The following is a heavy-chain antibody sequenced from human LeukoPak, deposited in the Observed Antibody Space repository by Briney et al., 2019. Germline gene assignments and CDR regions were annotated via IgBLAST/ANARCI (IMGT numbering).Heavy chain of an antibody. CDR2: INHSGST. Sequence: PSETLSLTCAVYGGSFSGYYWSWIRQPPGKGLEWIGEINHSGSTNYNPSLKSRVTISVDTSKNQFSLKLSSVTAADTAVYYCARGQRLQRWLQLGAFDYWGQGTPVTVSS. V-gene: IGHV4-34*01. CDR3: ARGQRLQRWLQLGAFDY. J-gene: IGHJ4*02. D-gene: IGHD5-24*01. CDR1: GGSFSGYY.